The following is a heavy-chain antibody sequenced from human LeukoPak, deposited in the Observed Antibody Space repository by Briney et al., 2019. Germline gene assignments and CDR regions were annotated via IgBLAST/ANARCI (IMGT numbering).Heavy chain of an antibody. D-gene: IGHD3-10*01. Sequence: SETLSLTCTVSGGSISSGGYYWSWIRQHPGKGPEWIGYIYYSGSTYYNPSLKSRVTISVDTSKNQFSLKLSSVTAAGTAVYYCARSGGVPFDYWGQGTLVTVSS. CDR1: GGSISSGGYY. CDR3: ARSGGVPFDY. V-gene: IGHV4-31*03. J-gene: IGHJ4*02. CDR2: IYYSGST.